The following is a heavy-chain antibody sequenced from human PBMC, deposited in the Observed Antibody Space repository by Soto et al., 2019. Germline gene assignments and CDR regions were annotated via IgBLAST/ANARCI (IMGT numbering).Heavy chain of an antibody. D-gene: IGHD6-13*01. CDR1: GYTFTSYA. J-gene: IGHJ6*02. V-gene: IGHV1-3*01. Sequence: ASVKVSCKASGYTFTSYAMHWVRQAPGQRLEWMGWINAGNGNTKYSQKFQGRVTMTTDTSTSTAYMELRSLRSDDTAVYYCASFSIAAADPYGMDVWGQGTTVTVSS. CDR2: INAGNGNT. CDR3: ASFSIAAADPYGMDV.